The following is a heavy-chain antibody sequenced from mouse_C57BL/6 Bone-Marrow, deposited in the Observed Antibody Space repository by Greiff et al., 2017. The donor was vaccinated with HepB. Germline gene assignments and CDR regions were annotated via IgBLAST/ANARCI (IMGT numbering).Heavy chain of an antibody. CDR2: IYPGDGDT. J-gene: IGHJ2*01. D-gene: IGHD1-1*01. CDR3: ARGKRYYYVSFDY. Sequence: QVQLQQSGPELVKPGASVKISCKASGYAFSSSWMNWVKQRPGKGLEWIGRIYPGDGDTNYNGKFKGKATLTADKSSSTAYMQLSSLTSEDSAVYFCARGKRYYYVSFDYWGQGTTLTVSS. V-gene: IGHV1-82*01. CDR1: GYAFSSSW.